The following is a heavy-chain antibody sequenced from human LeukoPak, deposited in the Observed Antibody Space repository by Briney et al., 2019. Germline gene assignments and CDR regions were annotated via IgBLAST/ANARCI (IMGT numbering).Heavy chain of an antibody. CDR2: ISSSGSTI. J-gene: IGHJ5*01. CDR3: ARSVYDILTGYYPGWFDS. D-gene: IGHD3-9*01. Sequence: GGSLRLSCATSGFTFSSYEMNWVRQAPGKGLEWVSYISSSGSTIYYADSVKGRFTISRDNAKNSLYLQMNSLRAEDTAVYYCARSVYDILTGYYPGWFDSWGQGTLVTVSS. CDR1: GFTFSSYE. V-gene: IGHV3-48*03.